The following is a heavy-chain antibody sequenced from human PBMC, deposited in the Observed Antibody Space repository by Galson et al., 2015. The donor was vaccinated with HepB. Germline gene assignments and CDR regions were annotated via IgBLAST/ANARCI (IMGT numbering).Heavy chain of an antibody. Sequence: ETLSLTCTVSGGSISSSSYYWGWIRQPPGKGLEWIGSIYYSGSTNYNPSLKGRVTISVDTSKKQFSLKLSSVTATDTAVYYCARAYGYSYGLGYCDYWGQGTLVTVSS. CDR2: IYYSGST. CDR3: ARAYGYSYGLGYCDY. CDR1: GGSISSSSYY. J-gene: IGHJ4*02. D-gene: IGHD5-18*01. V-gene: IGHV4-39*01.